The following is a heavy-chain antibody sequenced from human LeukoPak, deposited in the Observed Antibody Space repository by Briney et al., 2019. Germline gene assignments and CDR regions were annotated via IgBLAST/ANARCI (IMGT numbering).Heavy chain of an antibody. V-gene: IGHV1-58*02. CDR2: IVVGSGNT. CDR3: AADEGGDYYGSGSYYGY. CDR1: GFTFTSSA. D-gene: IGHD3-10*01. Sequence: TSVKVSCKASGFTFTSSAMQSVRQARGQRLEWIGWIVVGSGNTNYAQKFHERVTITRDMSTSTAYMELSSLRSEDRAVYYCAADEGGDYYGSGSYYGYWGQGTLVTVSS. J-gene: IGHJ4*02.